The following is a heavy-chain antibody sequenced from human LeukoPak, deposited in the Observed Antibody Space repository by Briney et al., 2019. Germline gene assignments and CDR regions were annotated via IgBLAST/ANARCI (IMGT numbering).Heavy chain of an antibody. CDR2: ISSSGSTI. CDR1: GFTFSDYY. D-gene: IGHD6-19*01. V-gene: IGHV3-11*01. Sequence: GGSLRLSCAASGFTFSDYYMSWIRQAPGKGLEWVSYISSSGSTIYYADSVKGRFTISRDNAKNSLYLQMNSLRAEDTALYYCAKDVGSGWYAFDIWGQGTMVTVSS. CDR3: AKDVGSGWYAFDI. J-gene: IGHJ3*02.